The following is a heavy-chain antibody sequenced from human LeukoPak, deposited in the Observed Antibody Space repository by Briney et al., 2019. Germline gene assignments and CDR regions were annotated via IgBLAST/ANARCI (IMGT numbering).Heavy chain of an antibody. CDR3: ARPNPYYYYMDV. J-gene: IGHJ6*03. CDR2: ISSDGSNK. V-gene: IGHV3-30*04. CDR1: GFTFSSYA. Sequence: GGSLRLSCAASGFTFSSYAMHWVRQAPGKGLEWVAVISSDGSNKYYADSMKGRFTISRDNSKNTLYLQMNSLKTEDTAVYYCARPNPYYYYMDVWGKGTTVTVSS.